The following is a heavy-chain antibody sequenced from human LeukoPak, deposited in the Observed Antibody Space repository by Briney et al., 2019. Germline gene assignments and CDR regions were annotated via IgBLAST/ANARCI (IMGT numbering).Heavy chain of an antibody. CDR1: GGSLSSYY. CDR3: AREVHDYVWGSQHDAFDI. Sequence: SETLSLTCTVSGGSLSSYYWSWIRQPAGKGLEWIGRIYTSGSTNYNPSLKSRVTISVDTSKNHFSLKLSSVTAADTAVYYCAREVHDYVWGSQHDAFDIWGQGTMVTVSS. CDR2: IYTSGST. V-gene: IGHV4-4*07. D-gene: IGHD3-16*01. J-gene: IGHJ3*02.